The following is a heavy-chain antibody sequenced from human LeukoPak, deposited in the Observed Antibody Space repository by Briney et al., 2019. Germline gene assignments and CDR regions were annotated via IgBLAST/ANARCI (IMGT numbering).Heavy chain of an antibody. Sequence: ASVKVSCKASGYTFTSYYMHWVRQAPGQGLEWMGIINPSGGSTSYAQKLQGRVTMTTDTSTSTAYMELRSLRSDDTAVYYCARDGSSSSFDYWGQGTLVTVSS. CDR2: INPSGGST. J-gene: IGHJ4*02. V-gene: IGHV1-46*01. CDR3: ARDGSSSSFDY. D-gene: IGHD6-6*01. CDR1: GYTFTSYY.